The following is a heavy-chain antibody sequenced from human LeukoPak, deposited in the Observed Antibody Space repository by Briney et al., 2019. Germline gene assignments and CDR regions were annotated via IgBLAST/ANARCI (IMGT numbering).Heavy chain of an antibody. V-gene: IGHV3-15*07. CDR3: STTYYYDSSEGY. CDR1: GFTFSNAW. Sequence: GGSLRLSCAASGFTFSNAWMNWVRQAPGKGLEWVGRIKSKTDGGTTDYAAPVKGRFTISRDDSKNTLYLQMNSLKTGDTAVFYCSTTYYYDSSEGYWGQGTLVTVSS. CDR2: IKSKTDGGTT. D-gene: IGHD3-22*01. J-gene: IGHJ4*02.